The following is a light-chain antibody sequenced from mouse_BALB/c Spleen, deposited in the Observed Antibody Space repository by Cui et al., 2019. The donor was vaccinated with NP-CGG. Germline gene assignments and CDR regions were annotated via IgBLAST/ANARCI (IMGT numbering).Light chain of an antibody. Sequence: QAIVTQESALTTSPGETVTLTCRSSTGAVTTSNYANWVQEKPDHLFTGLIGGTNNRAPGVPARFSGSLIGDKATLTITGAQTEGAAIYFCALWYSNHWVFGGGTKLTVL. J-gene: IGLJ1*01. V-gene: IGLV1*01. CDR3: ALWYSNHWV. CDR1: TGAVTTSNY. CDR2: GTN.